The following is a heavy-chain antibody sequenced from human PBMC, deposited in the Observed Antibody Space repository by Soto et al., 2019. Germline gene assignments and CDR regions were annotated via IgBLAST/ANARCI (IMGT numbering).Heavy chain of an antibody. CDR1: GFTFSSYW. J-gene: IGHJ4*02. D-gene: IGHD2-15*01. V-gene: IGHV3-7*01. CDR3: ARAIGYCSGGSCSDLNY. CDR2: IKQDGSEK. Sequence: GGSLRLSCAASGFTFSSYWMSWVRQAPGKGLEWVANIKQDGSEKYYVDSVKGRFTISRDNAKNSLYLQMNSLRAEDTAVYYCARAIGYCSGGSCSDLNYWGQGTLVTVSS.